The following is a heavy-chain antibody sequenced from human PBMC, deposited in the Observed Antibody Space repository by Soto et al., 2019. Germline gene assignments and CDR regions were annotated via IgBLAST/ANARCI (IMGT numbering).Heavy chain of an antibody. J-gene: IGHJ6*02. V-gene: IGHV1-69*13. Sequence: GASVKVSCKASGGTFSGYAISWVRQAPGQGLEWMGGVIPIFGTANYAQKFQGRVTITADESTSTAYMELSSLRSEDTAVYYCARGSPDCSSTSCYENYYYYGMDVWGQGTTVTVS. CDR2: VIPIFGTA. CDR1: GGTFSGYA. CDR3: ARGSPDCSSTSCYENYYYYGMDV. D-gene: IGHD2-2*01.